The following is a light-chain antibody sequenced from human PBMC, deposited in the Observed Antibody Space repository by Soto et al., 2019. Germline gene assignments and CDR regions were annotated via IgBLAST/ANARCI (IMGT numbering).Light chain of an antibody. Sequence: QSALTQPASVSGSPGQSITISCTATTSDVGDYNYVSWYQQYPGKAPKPIIYHVSNRPSGVSNRFSGSKSGDTASLTISGLQADVEADYYCSSYTSGGSAIFGGGTIVTVL. J-gene: IGLJ2*01. CDR3: SSYTSGGSAI. CDR2: HVS. CDR1: TSDVGDYNY. V-gene: IGLV2-14*01.